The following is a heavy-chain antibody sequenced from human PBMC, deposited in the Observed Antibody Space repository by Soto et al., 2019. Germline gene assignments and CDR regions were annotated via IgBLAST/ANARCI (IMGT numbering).Heavy chain of an antibody. Sequence: SVKVSCKASGYSFTDYHIHWVRQAPGQGLEWLGRINPKSGGTSTAQKFQGWVTMTTDTSISTASMELTRLTSDDTAIYYCARGDSTDCSNGVCSFFYNHDMDVWGQGTTVIVSS. V-gene: IGHV1-2*04. CDR1: GYSFTDYH. J-gene: IGHJ6*02. CDR3: ARGDSTDCSNGVCSFFYNHDMDV. CDR2: INPKSGGT. D-gene: IGHD2-8*01.